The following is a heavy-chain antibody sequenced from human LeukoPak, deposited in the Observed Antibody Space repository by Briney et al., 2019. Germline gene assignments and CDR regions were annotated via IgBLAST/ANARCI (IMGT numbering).Heavy chain of an antibody. J-gene: IGHJ4*02. CDR1: GFTFSSYS. V-gene: IGHV3-21*01. CDR2: ISSSSSYI. Sequence: KPGGSLRLSCAASGFTFSSYSMNWVRQAPGKGLEWVSSISSSSSYIYYADSVKGRFTISRDNAKNSLYLQMNSLRAEDTAVYYCARWGPTIRGVQNNWGQGTLVTVSS. CDR3: ARWGPTIRGVQNN. D-gene: IGHD3-10*01.